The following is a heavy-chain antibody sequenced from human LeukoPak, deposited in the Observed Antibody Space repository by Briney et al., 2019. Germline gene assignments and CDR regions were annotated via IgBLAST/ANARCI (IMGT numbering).Heavy chain of an antibody. Sequence: PSGTLSLTCAVSGGSTSSSNWWSWVRQPPGKGLEWIGEIYHSGSTNYNPSLKSRVTISVDKSKNQFSLKLSSVTAADTAVYYCASSITMIVVVTARAFDIWGQGTMVTVSS. J-gene: IGHJ3*02. V-gene: IGHV4-4*02. CDR1: GGSTSSSNW. CDR3: ASSITMIVVVTARAFDI. CDR2: IYHSGST. D-gene: IGHD3-22*01.